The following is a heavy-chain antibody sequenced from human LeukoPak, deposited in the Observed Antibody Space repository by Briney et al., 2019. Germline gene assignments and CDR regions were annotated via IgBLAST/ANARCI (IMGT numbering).Heavy chain of an antibody. CDR2: ISNEGVKI. J-gene: IGHJ4*02. D-gene: IGHD3-22*01. V-gene: IGHV3-30*03. CDR3: ARGSSGFYYPHLDG. CDR1: GFTFTTYG. Sequence: GVSLRLSCAASGFTFTTYGMHWVRQAPGKGLEWVAIISNEGVKIRYGDSVRGRFTISRDNSNNTLYLQMNSLRTEDTAIYYCARGSSGFYYPHLDGWGQGTLVTVSS.